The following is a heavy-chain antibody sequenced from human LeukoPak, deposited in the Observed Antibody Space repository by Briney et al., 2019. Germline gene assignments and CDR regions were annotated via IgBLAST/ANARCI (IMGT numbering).Heavy chain of an antibody. CDR2: INHSGST. J-gene: IGHJ3*02. Sequence: PSETLSLTCAVYGGSFSGYYWSWIRQPPGKGLEWIGEINHSGSTNYNPSLKSRVTISVDTSKNQFSLKLSSVTAADTAVYYCAVGRWERGDAFDIWGQGTMVTVSS. D-gene: IGHD1-26*01. CDR3: AVGRWERGDAFDI. V-gene: IGHV4-34*01. CDR1: GGSFSGYY.